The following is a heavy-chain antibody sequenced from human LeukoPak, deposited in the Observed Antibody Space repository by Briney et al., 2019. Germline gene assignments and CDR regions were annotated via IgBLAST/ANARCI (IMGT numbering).Heavy chain of an antibody. D-gene: IGHD5-12*01. V-gene: IGHV4-39*07. Sequence: PSETLSLTCTVSGGSISSSSYYWGWIRQPPGKGLEWIGSIYYSGSTYYNPSLKSRVTISVDTSKNQFSLKLSSVTAADTAVYYCAAAYRGYSGYDPRAHIVVVTFDYWGQGTLVTVSS. CDR3: AAAYRGYSGYDPRAHIVVVTFDY. J-gene: IGHJ4*02. CDR1: GGSISSSSYY. CDR2: IYYSGST.